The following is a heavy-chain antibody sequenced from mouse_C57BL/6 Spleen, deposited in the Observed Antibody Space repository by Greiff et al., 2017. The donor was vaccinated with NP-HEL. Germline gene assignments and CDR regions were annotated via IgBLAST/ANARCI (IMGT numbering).Heavy chain of an antibody. CDR1: GFTFSSYT. CDR2: ISGGGGNT. J-gene: IGHJ3*01. D-gene: IGHD2-4*01. V-gene: IGHV5-9*01. Sequence: DVHLVESGGGLVKPGGSLKLSCAASGFTFSSYTMSWVRQTPEKRLEWVATISGGGGNTYYPDSVKGRFTISRDNAKNTLYLQMSSLRSEDTALYYCARMDDYAWFAYWGQGTLVTVSA. CDR3: ARMDDYAWFAY.